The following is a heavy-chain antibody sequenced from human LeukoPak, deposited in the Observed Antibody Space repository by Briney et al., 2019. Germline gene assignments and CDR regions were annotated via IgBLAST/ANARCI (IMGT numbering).Heavy chain of an antibody. CDR3: ARGMGVTRY. Sequence: GGSLRLSCAASGFTFSSYAMSWVRQAPGKGLEWVSSISSSSSYIYYADSVKGRFTISRDNAKNSLYLQMNSLRAEDTAVYYCARGMGVTRYWGQGTLVTVSS. J-gene: IGHJ4*02. V-gene: IGHV3-21*01. D-gene: IGHD1-26*01. CDR1: GFTFSSYA. CDR2: ISSSSSYI.